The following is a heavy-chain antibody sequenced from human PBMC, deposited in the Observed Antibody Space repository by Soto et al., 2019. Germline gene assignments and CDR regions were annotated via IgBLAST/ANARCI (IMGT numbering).Heavy chain of an antibody. CDR1: GDSVSSNSAA. Sequence: PSQTLSLTCAISGDSVSSNSAAWNWIRQSPSRGLEWLGRTYYRSKWYNDYAVSVKSRITINPDTSKNQFSLKLSSVTAADTAVYYCASYMVRGVITDYWGQGTLVTVSS. D-gene: IGHD3-10*01. CDR2: TYYRSKWYN. V-gene: IGHV6-1*01. J-gene: IGHJ4*02. CDR3: ASYMVRGVITDY.